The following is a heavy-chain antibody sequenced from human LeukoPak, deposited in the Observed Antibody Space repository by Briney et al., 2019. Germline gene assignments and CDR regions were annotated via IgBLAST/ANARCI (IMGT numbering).Heavy chain of an antibody. Sequence: ASVKVSCKASGYTFTDDYVHWVRQAPGQGLEWMGWINPNSGVTNYAQKFQGRVTMTRDTSISTAYMELSRLRSDDTAVYYCVILRTSGTTLDYWGQGTLVTVPS. V-gene: IGHV1-2*02. D-gene: IGHD2-2*01. CDR3: VILRTSGTTLDY. CDR1: GYTFTDDY. CDR2: INPNSGVT. J-gene: IGHJ4*02.